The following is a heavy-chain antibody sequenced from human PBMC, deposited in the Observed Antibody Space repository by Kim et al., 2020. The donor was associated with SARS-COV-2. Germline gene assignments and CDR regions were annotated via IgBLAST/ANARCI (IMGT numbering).Heavy chain of an antibody. D-gene: IGHD2-8*01. CDR2: IYPGDLDT. J-gene: IGHJ4*02. V-gene: IGHV5-51*04. Sequence: GESLKISCETSGYSFSNYWIGWVRQMPGKGLEWMGIIYPGDLDTRYSPSFQGQVSISVDKPIRTAYLHWSSLKASDTTMFYCARVPTGVSHPYNFDYWGQ. CDR3: ARVPTGVSHPYNFDY. CDR1: GYSFSNYW.